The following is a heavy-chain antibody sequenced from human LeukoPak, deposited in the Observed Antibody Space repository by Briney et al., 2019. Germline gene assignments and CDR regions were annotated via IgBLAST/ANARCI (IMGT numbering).Heavy chain of an antibody. CDR1: GFTFSSYA. CDR2: ISSNGGST. V-gene: IGHV3-64D*06. D-gene: IGHD6-13*01. J-gene: IGHJ1*01. Sequence: GGSLRLSCSASGFTFSSYAMHWVRQAPGKGLEYVSAISSNGGSTYYADSVKGRFTISRDNSRNTLYLQMSSLRAEDTAVYYCVKDPPYSSSWYFQYWGQGTLVTVSS. CDR3: VKDPPYSSSWYFQY.